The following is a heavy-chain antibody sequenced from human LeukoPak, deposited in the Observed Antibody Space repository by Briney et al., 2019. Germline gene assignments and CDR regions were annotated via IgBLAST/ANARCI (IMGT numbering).Heavy chain of an antibody. D-gene: IGHD1-26*01. V-gene: IGHV3-48*04. CDR1: GFTLSSYS. CDR2: ITSSSTTI. Sequence: GGSLRLSCAASGFTLSSYSMNWVRQAPGKGLEWVSYITSSSTTIYYADSVKGRFTISRDNAKNSLFLQMNSLRAEDTAVYYRARGSGSYQIFDYWGQGTLVTVSS. CDR3: ARGSGSYQIFDY. J-gene: IGHJ4*02.